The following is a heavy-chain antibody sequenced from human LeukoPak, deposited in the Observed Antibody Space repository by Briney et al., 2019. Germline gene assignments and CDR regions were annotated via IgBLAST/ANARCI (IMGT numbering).Heavy chain of an antibody. V-gene: IGHV3-74*01. D-gene: IGHD1-26*01. J-gene: IGHJ4*02. CDR3: ARYSGSRNTVDY. CDR1: GFTFSSYW. CDR2: INSDGRST. Sequence: GGSLRLSCAASGFTFSSYWMYWVRQAPGKGLVWVSRINSDGRSTSYADSVKGRFTISRDNAKNTLYLQMNSLRAEDTAVYYCARYSGSRNTVDYWGQGTLVTVSS.